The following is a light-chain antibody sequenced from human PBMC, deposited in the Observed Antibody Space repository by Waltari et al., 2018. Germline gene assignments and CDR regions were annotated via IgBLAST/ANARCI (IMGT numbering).Light chain of an antibody. CDR1: QSVSRN. CDR2: GAS. V-gene: IGKV3-15*01. Sequence: EIVMTQSPATLSVSPGERATLSCRARQSVSRNLAWYQQKPGQAPRLLIYGASTRASGISARFSGSGSGTEFTLTISSLQSEDFAVYYCLQYNNWPPYTFGQGTKLEI. CDR3: LQYNNWPPYT. J-gene: IGKJ2*01.